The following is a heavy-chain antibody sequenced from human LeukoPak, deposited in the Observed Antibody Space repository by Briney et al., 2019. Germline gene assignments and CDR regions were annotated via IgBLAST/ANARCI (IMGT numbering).Heavy chain of an antibody. CDR2: IIPILGIA. CDR3: AREGIDYGSGSYSLDY. Sequence: GASVKVSCKASGGTFSSYAISWVRQAPGQGLEWMGRIIPILGIANYAQKFQGRVTITADKSTSTAYMELSSLRSEDTAVYYCAREGIDYGSGSYSLDYWGQGTLVTVSS. CDR1: GGTFSSYA. J-gene: IGHJ4*02. V-gene: IGHV1-69*04. D-gene: IGHD3-10*01.